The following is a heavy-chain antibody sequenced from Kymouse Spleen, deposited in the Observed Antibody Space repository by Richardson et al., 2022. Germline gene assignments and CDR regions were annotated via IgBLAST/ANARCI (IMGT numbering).Heavy chain of an antibody. CDR3: ARVITMVRGVIYYGMDV. J-gene: IGHJ6*02. D-gene: IGHD3-10*01. CDR1: GGSFSGYY. V-gene: IGHV4-34*01. CDR2: INHSGST. Sequence: QVQLQQWGAGLLKPSETLSLTCAVYGGSFSGYYWSWIRQPPGKGLEWIGEINHSGSTNYNPSLKSRVTISVDTSKNQFSLKLSSVTAADTAVYYCARVITMVRGVIYYGMDVWGQGTTVTVSS.